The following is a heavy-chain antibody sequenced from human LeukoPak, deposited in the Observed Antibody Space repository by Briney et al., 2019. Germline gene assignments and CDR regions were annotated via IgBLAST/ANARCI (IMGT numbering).Heavy chain of an antibody. V-gene: IGHV3-21*01. Sequence: PGGSLRLSCAASGFTFSSYSMNWVRQAPGKGLEWVSSISSSSSYIYYADSVKGRFTISRDNAKNSLYLQMNSLRAEDTAVYYCARDPSYSSSWVYYYYYTDVWGKGTTVTVSS. J-gene: IGHJ6*03. CDR1: GFTFSSYS. D-gene: IGHD6-13*01. CDR3: ARDPSYSSSWVYYYYYTDV. CDR2: ISSSSSYI.